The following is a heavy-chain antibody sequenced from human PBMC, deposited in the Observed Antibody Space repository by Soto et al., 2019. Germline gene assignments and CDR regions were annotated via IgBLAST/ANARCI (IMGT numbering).Heavy chain of an antibody. CDR3: TRVSVTPFDY. V-gene: IGHV3-73*01. CDR1: GFTFSDSA. D-gene: IGHD4-17*01. J-gene: IGHJ4*02. Sequence: PGGSLRLSCAASGFTFSDSAIHWVRQASGKGLEWVGRIRSKASGYATGYAASVKGRFTISRDDSKNTTYLQMDSLKTEDTAVYYCTRVSVTPFDYWGQGTLVTVSS. CDR2: IRSKASGYAT.